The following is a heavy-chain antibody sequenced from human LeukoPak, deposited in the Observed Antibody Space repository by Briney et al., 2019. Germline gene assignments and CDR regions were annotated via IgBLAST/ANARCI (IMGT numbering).Heavy chain of an antibody. CDR2: IYYSGST. V-gene: IGHV4-59*01. J-gene: IGHJ4*02. D-gene: IGHD2-21*02. CDR3: AREAYCGGDCYSGFDY. Sequence: PSETLSLTCTVSGDSISTYFWSWIRQPPGKGLQWIGYIYYSGSTNYNPSLKSRVTISVDPSKNQFPLKLSSVTAADTAVYYCAREAYCGGDCYSGFDYWGQGTLVTVSS. CDR1: GDSISTYF.